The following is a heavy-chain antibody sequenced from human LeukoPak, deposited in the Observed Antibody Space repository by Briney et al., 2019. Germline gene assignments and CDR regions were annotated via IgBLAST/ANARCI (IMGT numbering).Heavy chain of an antibody. Sequence: GGSLRLSCAASGFTFSSYGMHWVRQAPGKGLEWVAVISYDGSNKYYADSVKGRFTISRDNSKNTLYLQMNSLRAEDTAVYYCARDRGSGSWYFMDVWGQGTTVTVSS. V-gene: IGHV3-33*05. J-gene: IGHJ6*02. CDR3: ARDRGSGSWYFMDV. CDR1: GFTFSSYG. D-gene: IGHD6-13*01. CDR2: ISYDGSNK.